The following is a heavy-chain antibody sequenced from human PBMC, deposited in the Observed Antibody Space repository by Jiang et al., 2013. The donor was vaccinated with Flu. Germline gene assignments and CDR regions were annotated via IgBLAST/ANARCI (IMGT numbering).Heavy chain of an antibody. CDR3: ARREGDY. CDR1: GGSISSYY. CDR2: IYYSGST. J-gene: IGHJ4*02. V-gene: IGHV4-59*08. Sequence: GPGLVKPSETLSLTCTVSGGSISSYYWSWIRQPPGKGLEWIGYIYYSGSTNYNPSLKSRVTISVDTSKNQFSLKLSSVTAADTAVYYCARREGDYWGQGTLVTVSS.